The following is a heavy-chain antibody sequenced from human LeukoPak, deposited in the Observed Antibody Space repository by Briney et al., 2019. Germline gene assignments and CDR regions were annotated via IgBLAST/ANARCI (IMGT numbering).Heavy chain of an antibody. CDR1: GGSFSGYY. D-gene: IGHD3-22*01. J-gene: IGHJ4*02. CDR2: INHSGST. Sequence: SETLSLTCAVYGGSFSGYYWSWIRQPPGKGLEWIGEINHSGSTNYNPSLKSRVTISVDTSKNQFSLKLSSVTAADTAVYYCARVTDYYDSSGYYYALDYWGQGTLVTVSS. CDR3: ARVTDYYDSSGYYYALDY. V-gene: IGHV4-34*01.